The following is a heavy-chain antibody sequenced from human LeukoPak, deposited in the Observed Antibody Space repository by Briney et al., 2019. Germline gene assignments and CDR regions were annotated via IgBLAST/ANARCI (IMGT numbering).Heavy chain of an antibody. V-gene: IGHV1-18*01. CDR2: ISAYNGNT. D-gene: IGHD4-23*01. J-gene: IGHJ3*02. CDR3: ARDRGNEAFDI. CDR1: GYTFTSYG. Sequence: ASVKVSCKASGYTFTSYGISWVRQAPGQGLEWMGWISAYNGNTNYAQKLQGRVTMTTDKSTSTAYMELSSLRSEDTAVYYCARDRGNEAFDIWGQGTMVTVSS.